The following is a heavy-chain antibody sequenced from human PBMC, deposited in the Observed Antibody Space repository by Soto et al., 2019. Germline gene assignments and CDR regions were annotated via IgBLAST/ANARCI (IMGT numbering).Heavy chain of an antibody. CDR3: AREPLT. CDR1: GGSISSGGYY. V-gene: IGHV4-31*03. CDR2: IYYSGST. Sequence: QVQLQESGPGLVKPSQTLSLTCTVSGGSISSGGYYWSWIRQNPGKALERIGYIYYSGSTYYNPSPXCXXPITVDTSTNQFSLKLSSVTAADTAVYYCAREPLTWGEGTLVTVSS. J-gene: IGHJ4*02.